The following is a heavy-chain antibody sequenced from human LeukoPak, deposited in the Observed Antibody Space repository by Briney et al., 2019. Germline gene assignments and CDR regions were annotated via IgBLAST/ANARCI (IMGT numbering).Heavy chain of an antibody. J-gene: IGHJ4*02. V-gene: IGHV1-46*01. D-gene: IGHD6-13*01. CDR1: GYTFTSYY. CDR2: INPSGGST. CDR3: ARDRRAAAGMGGADY. Sequence: GASVKVSCKASGYTFTSYYMHWVRQAPGQGLEWMGIINPSGGSTSYAQKFQGRVTMTRDMSTSTVYMELSSLRSEDTAVYYCARDRRAAAGMGGADYWGQGTLVTVSS.